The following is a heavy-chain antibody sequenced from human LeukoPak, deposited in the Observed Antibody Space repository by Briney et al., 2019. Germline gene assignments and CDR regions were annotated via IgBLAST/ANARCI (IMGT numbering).Heavy chain of an antibody. J-gene: IGHJ4*02. Sequence: SETLSLTCTVSGGSISSYYWSWIRQPPGKGLEWIGHIYYSGSTNYNPSLKSRVTISVDTPKNQFSLKLISVTAADTAVYYCARSSGYYYYYFDYWGQGTLVTVSS. CDR1: GGSISSYY. CDR2: IYYSGST. D-gene: IGHD3-22*01. CDR3: ARSSGYYYYYFDY. V-gene: IGHV4-59*01.